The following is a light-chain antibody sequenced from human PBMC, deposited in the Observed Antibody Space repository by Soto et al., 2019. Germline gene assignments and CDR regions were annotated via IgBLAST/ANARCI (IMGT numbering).Light chain of an antibody. CDR3: QQFGTSSIT. V-gene: IGKV3-20*01. CDR1: HSVSSI. Sequence: EVVMTQSPATLSVSPGERATLSCRASHSVSSILSWYQQKPGQAPRLLSDGASSRATGIPDRFSGSGSGTDFTLAISRLEPEDFAVYYCQQFGTSSITFGQGTRLEIK. J-gene: IGKJ5*01. CDR2: GAS.